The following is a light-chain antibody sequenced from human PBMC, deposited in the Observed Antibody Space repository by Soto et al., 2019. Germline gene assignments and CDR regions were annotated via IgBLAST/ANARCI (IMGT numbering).Light chain of an antibody. V-gene: IGKV3-15*01. CDR2: GAS. CDR3: QQYHNWPPQYT. J-gene: IGKJ2*01. Sequence: EIVMTQSPASLSVSPGYGATLSCRASQSVASNVAWYQQKPGQGPRLLILGASTRAVGVPARFSGSGSGTDFAFTISSRQSEDFAVYYCQQYHNWPPQYTFGQGTKLQIK. CDR1: QSVASN.